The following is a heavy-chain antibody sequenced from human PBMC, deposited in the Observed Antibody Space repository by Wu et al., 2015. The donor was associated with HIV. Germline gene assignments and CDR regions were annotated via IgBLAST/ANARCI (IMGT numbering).Heavy chain of an antibody. CDR2: MNPNSGNT. D-gene: IGHD3-10*01. CDR1: GYTFTSYD. J-gene: IGHJ5*02. Sequence: QVQLVQSGAEVKKPGASVKVSCKASGYTFTSYDTNWVRQATGQGLEWMGWMNPNSGNTGYAQKFQGRVTMTRNTSISTAYMELSSLRSEDTAVYYCARGRITMVRGVNWFDPWGQGTLVTVSS. CDR3: ARGRITMVRGVNWFDP. V-gene: IGHV1-8*01.